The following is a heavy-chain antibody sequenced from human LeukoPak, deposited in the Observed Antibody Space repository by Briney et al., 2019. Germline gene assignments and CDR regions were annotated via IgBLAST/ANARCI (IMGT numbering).Heavy chain of an antibody. CDR2: IFPSGGEI. V-gene: IGHV3-23*01. D-gene: IGHD6-19*01. J-gene: IGHJ4*02. Sequence: GGSLRLSCAASGFTFSTFAMIWVRQPPGKGLEWVSSIFPSGGEIHYADSVRGRFTISRDNSKSTLSLQMKSLRPDDTAVYYCATTLGSGWKFDYWGQGTLVTVSS. CDR3: ATTLGSGWKFDY. CDR1: GFTFSTFA.